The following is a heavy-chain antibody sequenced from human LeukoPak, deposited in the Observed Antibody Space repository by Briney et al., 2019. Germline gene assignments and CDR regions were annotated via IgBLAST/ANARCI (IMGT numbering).Heavy chain of an antibody. CDR2: IFYSGST. J-gene: IGHJ6*02. V-gene: IGHV4-30-2*06. D-gene: IGHD4-17*01. Sequence: SQTLSLTCAVSGGSVGGAGQSWSWIRQSPGKALEWIAYIFYSGSTYYNPSLKSRVTILIDTSKNQFSLKLSSVTAADTAVYYCARDPGDLDYGDYYYYYGMDVWGQGTTVTVSS. CDR3: ARDPGDLDYGDYYYYYGMDV. CDR1: GGSVGGAGQS.